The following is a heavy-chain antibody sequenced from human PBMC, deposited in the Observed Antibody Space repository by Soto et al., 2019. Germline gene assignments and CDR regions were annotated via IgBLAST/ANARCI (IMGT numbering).Heavy chain of an antibody. CDR1: GFTFSSYA. Sequence: GGSLRLSCAASGFTFSSYAMSWVRQAPGKGLERVSAISGSGGSTYYADSVKGRFTISRDNSKNTLYLQMNSLSAVDIAVFYCAKYLTAMPYGMDVWGQGTTVTVSS. CDR2: ISGSGGST. D-gene: IGHD5-18*01. V-gene: IGHV3-23*01. J-gene: IGHJ6*02. CDR3: AKYLTAMPYGMDV.